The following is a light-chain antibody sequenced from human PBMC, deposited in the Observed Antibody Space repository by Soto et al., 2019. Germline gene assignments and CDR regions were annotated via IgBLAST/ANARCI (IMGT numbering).Light chain of an antibody. Sequence: QSVLTQPPSASGTPGQRVTISCSGSSSNIGSNYVYWYQQLPGTAPKLLIYRNNQRPSGVPDRFSGSKSGTSASPAISGLRSEDEADYYCAAWDGSLSGYVFGTGTKVTVL. CDR1: SSNIGSNY. CDR2: RNN. J-gene: IGLJ1*01. CDR3: AAWDGSLSGYV. V-gene: IGLV1-47*01.